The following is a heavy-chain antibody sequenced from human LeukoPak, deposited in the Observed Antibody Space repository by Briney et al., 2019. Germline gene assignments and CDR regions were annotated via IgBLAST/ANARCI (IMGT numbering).Heavy chain of an antibody. D-gene: IGHD3-10*01. J-gene: IGHJ6*03. CDR2: INPSGGST. CDR1: GYTFTGYY. Sequence: ASVKVSCKASGYTFTGYYMHWVRQAPGQGLEWMGIINPSGGSTSYAQKFQGRVTMTRDMSTSTVYMELSSLRSEDTAVYYCARESGSGIYYMDVWGKGTTVTVSS. CDR3: ARESGSGIYYMDV. V-gene: IGHV1-46*01.